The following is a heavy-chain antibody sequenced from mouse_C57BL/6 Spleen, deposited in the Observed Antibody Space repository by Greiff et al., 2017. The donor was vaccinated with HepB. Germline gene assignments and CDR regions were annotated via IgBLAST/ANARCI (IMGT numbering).Heavy chain of an antibody. D-gene: IGHD3-2*02. CDR3: TTGGSSGYGFAY. J-gene: IGHJ3*01. CDR1: GFNIKDDY. V-gene: IGHV14-4*01. CDR2: IDPENGDT. Sequence: VHVKQSGAELVRPGASVKLSCTASGFNIKDDYMHWVKQRPEQGLEWIGWIDPENGDTEYASKFQGKATITADTSSNTAYLQLSSLTSEDTAVYYCTTGGSSGYGFAYWGQGTLVTVSA.